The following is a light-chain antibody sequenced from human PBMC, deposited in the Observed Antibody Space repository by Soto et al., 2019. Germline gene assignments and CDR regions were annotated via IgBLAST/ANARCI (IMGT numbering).Light chain of an antibody. J-gene: IGLJ2*01. V-gene: IGLV2-23*01. CDR3: CSYSESNTVV. CDR1: SSDVGTYNL. Sequence: ALTQPASVSGSPGQSITISCTGTSSDVGTYNLVSWYQQHPGKAPKLMIYEGIKRPSGVSIRFSGSKSGNTASLTISGLQAEDEAAYYCCSYSESNTVVFGGGTKLTVL. CDR2: EGI.